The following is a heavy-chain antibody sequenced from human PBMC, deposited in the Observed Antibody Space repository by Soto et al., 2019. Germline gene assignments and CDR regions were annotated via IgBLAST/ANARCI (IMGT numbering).Heavy chain of an antibody. CDR2: IGTAGDP. V-gene: IGHV3-13*05. CDR3: ASAGYDSSCYYLYAMDV. D-gene: IGHD3-22*01. CDR1: GFILSGYD. Sequence: EQLVESGGGLVQPGGSLRLSCVASGFILSGYDMHWVRQATGEGLEWVSAIGTAGDPYYSGSVKGRFTISRGNAENSVYLQMNSLRAGDTAVYYCASAGYDSSCYYLYAMDVWGPGTTVTVSS. J-gene: IGHJ6*02.